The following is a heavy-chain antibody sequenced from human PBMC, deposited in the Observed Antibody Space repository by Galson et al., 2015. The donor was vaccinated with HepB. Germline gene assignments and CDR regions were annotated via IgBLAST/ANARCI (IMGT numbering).Heavy chain of an antibody. CDR1: GFTFSSYA. Sequence: SLRLSCAASGFTFSSYAMHWVRQAPGKGLEWVAVISYDGSNKYYADSVKGRFTISRDNSKNTLYLQMNSLRAEDTAVYYCAKDHSNWSFDPWGQGTLVTVSS. CDR3: AKDHSNWSFDP. V-gene: IGHV3-30-3*01. CDR2: ISYDGSNK. D-gene: IGHD4-11*01. J-gene: IGHJ5*02.